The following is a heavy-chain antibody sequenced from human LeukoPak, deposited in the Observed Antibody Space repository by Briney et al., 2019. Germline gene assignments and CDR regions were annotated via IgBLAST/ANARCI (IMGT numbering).Heavy chain of an antibody. CDR2: IYYSGST. CDR3: AVTVSGWYFGAFDI. D-gene: IGHD6-19*01. V-gene: IGHV4-39*01. CDR1: GGSISSSSYY. J-gene: IGHJ3*02. Sequence: SETLSLTCTVSGGSISSSSYYWGWIRQPPGKGLEWIGSIYYSGSTYYSPSLKSRVTISVDTSKNQFSLKLSSVTAADTAVYYCAVTVSGWYFGAFDIWGQGTMVTVSS.